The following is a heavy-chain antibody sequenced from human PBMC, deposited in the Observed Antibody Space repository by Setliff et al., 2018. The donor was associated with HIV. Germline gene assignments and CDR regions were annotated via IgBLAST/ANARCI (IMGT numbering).Heavy chain of an antibody. CDR1: GFVFSDFW. CDR2: INDDGNKK. D-gene: IGHD6-19*01. V-gene: IGHV3-7*03. J-gene: IGHJ1*01. Sequence: PGGSLRLSCAASGFVFSDFWMSWARQAPGKGLEWVANINDDGNKKYYVGSVKGRFTISRDSAKNSLYLQMNSLRADDTAVYYCAKDGSGWSQHWGQGTLVTVSS. CDR3: AKDGSGWSQH.